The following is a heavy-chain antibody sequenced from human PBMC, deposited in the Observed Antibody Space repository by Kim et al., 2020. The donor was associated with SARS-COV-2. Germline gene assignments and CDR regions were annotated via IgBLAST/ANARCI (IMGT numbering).Heavy chain of an antibody. CDR1: GYTFTGYY. V-gene: IGHV1-2*04. J-gene: IGHJ4*02. D-gene: IGHD3-9*01. CDR3: ARGPELLRYFDWLQTNYYFDY. Sequence: ASVKVSCKASGYTFTGYYMHWVRQAPGQGLEWMGWINPNSGGTNYAQKFQGWVTMTRDTSISTAYMELSRLRSDDTAVYYCARGPELLRYFDWLQTNYYFDYWGQGTLVTVSS. CDR2: INPNSGGT.